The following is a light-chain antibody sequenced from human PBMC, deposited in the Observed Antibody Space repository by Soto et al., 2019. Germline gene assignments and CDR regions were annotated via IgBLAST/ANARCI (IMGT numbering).Light chain of an antibody. CDR2: DAS. CDR1: QSISNL. J-gene: IGKJ1*01. V-gene: IGKV1-5*01. Sequence: DIQLTQSPSTLSTSVGDRVTVTCRASQSISNLLAWYQQKPGKAPKLLIYDASSLESGVPSRFSGSGSGTEFTLTISSLQPDDFATYYCQQYNSYSGTFGQGTKVDIK. CDR3: QQYNSYSGT.